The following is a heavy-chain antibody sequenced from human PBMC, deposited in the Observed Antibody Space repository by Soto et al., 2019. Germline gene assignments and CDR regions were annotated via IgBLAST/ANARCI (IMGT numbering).Heavy chain of an antibody. CDR1: GFTFTTYS. V-gene: IGHV3-23*01. D-gene: IGHD4-17*01. Sequence: RLSCAASGFTFTTYSLSWVRQAPGKGPEWVSGIVQDGSTKYADSVRGRFTISRDNSKNTVLLQMFSLRGEDTAVYYCAKDLRPDGVWDFDHWGQGTLVTVSS. CDR2: IVQDGST. J-gene: IGHJ4*02. CDR3: AKDLRPDGVWDFDH.